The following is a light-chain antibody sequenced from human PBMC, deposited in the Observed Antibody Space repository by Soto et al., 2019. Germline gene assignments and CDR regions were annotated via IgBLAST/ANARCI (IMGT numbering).Light chain of an antibody. J-gene: IGLJ1*01. CDR2: EVT. CDR3: SSYTNINTRACV. CDR1: SGDIGSYNR. Sequence: QSALTQPASVSGSPGQSITISCTGTSGDIGSYNRVSWYQQHPGKAPKLIIYEVTDRPSGVSNRFSGSKSGNTASLTISGLQAEAAAEYYCSSYTNINTRACVFGTGTKLTVL. V-gene: IGLV2-14*01.